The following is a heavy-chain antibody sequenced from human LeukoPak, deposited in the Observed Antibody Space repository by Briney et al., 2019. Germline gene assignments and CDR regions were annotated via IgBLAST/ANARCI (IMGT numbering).Heavy chain of an antibody. J-gene: IGHJ4*02. D-gene: IGHD6-13*01. CDR2: IIPIFGTA. Sequence: SVKVSCKASGGTFSSYAISWVRQAPGQGLEWMGGIIPIFGTANFAQKFQGRVTITADESTSTAYMELSSPRSEDTAVYYCARDRDSAAAAVDWGQGTLVTVSS. CDR1: GGTFSSYA. CDR3: ARDRDSAAAAVD. V-gene: IGHV1-69*01.